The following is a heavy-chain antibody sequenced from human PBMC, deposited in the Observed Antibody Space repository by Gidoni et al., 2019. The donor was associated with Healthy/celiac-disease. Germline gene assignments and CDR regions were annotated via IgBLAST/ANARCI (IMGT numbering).Heavy chain of an antibody. J-gene: IGHJ4*02. CDR1: GFTFSSYA. CDR2: ISGSGGST. D-gene: IGHD4-17*01. CDR3: AKDLVPTVVTPVRYYYFDY. V-gene: IGHV3-23*01. Sequence: EVQLLESGGGLVQPGGSLRLSCAASGFTFSSYAISWVRQAPGKGLEWVSAISGSGGSTYYADSVKGRFTISRDNSKNTLYLQMNSLRAEDTAVYYCAKDLVPTVVTPVRYYYFDYWGQGTLVTVSS.